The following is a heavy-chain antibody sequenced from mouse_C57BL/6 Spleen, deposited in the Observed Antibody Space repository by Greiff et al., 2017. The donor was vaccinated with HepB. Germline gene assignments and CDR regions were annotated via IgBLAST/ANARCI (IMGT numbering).Heavy chain of an antibody. J-gene: IGHJ3*01. CDR2: IRLKSDNYAT. D-gene: IGHD2-4*01. CDR1: GFTFSNYW. CDR3: TRNDYDWFAY. Sequence: EVKVEESGGGLVQPGGSMKLSCVASGFTFSNYWMNWVRQSPEKGLEWVAQIRLKSDNYATHYAESVKGRFTISRDDSKSSVYLQMNNLRAEDTGIYYCTRNDYDWFAYWGQGTLVTVSA. V-gene: IGHV6-3*01.